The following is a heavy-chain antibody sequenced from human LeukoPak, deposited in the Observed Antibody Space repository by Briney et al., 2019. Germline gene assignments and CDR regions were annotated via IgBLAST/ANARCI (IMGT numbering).Heavy chain of an antibody. CDR3: ARETYYYDSSQGY. Sequence: PGGSLRLSCPASGFTFSDYYMSWIRQAPGKGLEWVSYISNSGSTIYYADSVKGRFTISRDNAKNPLYLQMNSLRAEDTAVYYCARETYYYDSSQGYWGQGTLVTVSS. D-gene: IGHD3-22*01. CDR2: ISNSGSTI. V-gene: IGHV3-11*01. J-gene: IGHJ4*02. CDR1: GFTFSDYY.